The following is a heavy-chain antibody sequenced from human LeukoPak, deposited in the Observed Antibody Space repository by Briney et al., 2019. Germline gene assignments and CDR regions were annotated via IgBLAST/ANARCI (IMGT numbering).Heavy chain of an antibody. Sequence: SETLSLTCAAYGGSFSGYYWSWIRQPPGKGLEWIGEINHSGSTNYNPSLKSRVTISVDTSKNQFSLKLSSVTAADTAVYYCARVRLLWFGRNWFDPWGQGTLVTVSS. V-gene: IGHV4-34*01. CDR3: ARVRLLWFGRNWFDP. D-gene: IGHD3-10*01. CDR1: GGSFSGYY. J-gene: IGHJ5*02. CDR2: INHSGST.